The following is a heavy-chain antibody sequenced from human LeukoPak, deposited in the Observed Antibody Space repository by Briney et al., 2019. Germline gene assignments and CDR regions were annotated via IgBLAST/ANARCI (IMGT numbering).Heavy chain of an antibody. V-gene: IGHV1-69*05. D-gene: IGHD2-2*01. J-gene: IGHJ4*02. Sequence: SVKVSCKASGGTFSSYAISWVRQAPGQGLEWMGGIIPIFGTANYAQKFQGRVTITTDESTSTAYMELSSLRSEDTAVYYCARRAMRSDYFDYWGQGTLVTVSS. CDR3: ARRAMRSDYFDY. CDR2: IIPIFGTA. CDR1: GGTFSSYA.